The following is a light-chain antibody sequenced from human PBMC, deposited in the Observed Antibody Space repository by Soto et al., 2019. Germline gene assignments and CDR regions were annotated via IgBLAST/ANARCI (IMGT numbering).Light chain of an antibody. CDR2: DVS. V-gene: IGLV2-14*03. Sequence: QSALTQPASVSGSPGQSITISCTGTSSDIGGYNYVSWYQQHPGKAPKLMIYDVSDRPSGVSNRFSGSKSGNTASLTISGLQAEDEADYYCASYASSNTVLFGGGNKVTVL. CDR1: SSDIGGYNY. J-gene: IGLJ2*01. CDR3: ASYASSNTVL.